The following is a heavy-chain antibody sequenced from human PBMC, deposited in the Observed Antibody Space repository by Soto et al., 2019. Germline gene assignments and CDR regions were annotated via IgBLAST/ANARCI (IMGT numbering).Heavy chain of an antibody. V-gene: IGHV3-73*02. CDR1: GFTFSGSA. Sequence: EVQLVESGGGLVQPGGSLKLSCAASGFTFSGSAIHWVRKASGKGLEWVARIRTKSNGYATTYAASVKGRFTISRDDSKNMAYLQMNGLKTEDTAMYYCSRVEYVTSSPIGWGQGTLVTVSS. CDR2: IRTKSNGYAT. J-gene: IGHJ4*02. D-gene: IGHD6-6*01. CDR3: SRVEYVTSSPIG.